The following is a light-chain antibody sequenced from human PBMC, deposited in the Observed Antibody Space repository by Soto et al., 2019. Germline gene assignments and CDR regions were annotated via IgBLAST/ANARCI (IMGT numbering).Light chain of an antibody. J-gene: IGKJ5*01. CDR2: AAS. CDR1: QSFSGTY. CDR3: QQYGSSPRIT. Sequence: EIVLTQSPGTLSLSPGERATLSCRASQSFSGTYLAWYQQKPGQAPRLLIYAASTRATGIPDRFSGSGSGTDFTLTISRLEPEDSAVYYCQQYGSSPRITFGQGTRLEIK. V-gene: IGKV3-20*01.